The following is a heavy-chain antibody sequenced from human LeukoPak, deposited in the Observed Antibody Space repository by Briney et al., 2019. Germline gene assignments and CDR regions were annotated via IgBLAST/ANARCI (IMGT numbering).Heavy chain of an antibody. CDR2: ISGSGGST. CDR1: GFTFSNYA. D-gene: IGHD3-22*01. V-gene: IGHV3-23*01. CDR3: AKDPGDDYYDSSGYSYFDY. J-gene: IGHJ4*02. Sequence: GSLRLSCAASGFTFSNYAMGWVRQAPGKGLGWVSAISGSGGSTYYADSVKGRFTISRDNSKNTLYLQMNSLRAEDTAVYYCAKDPGDDYYDSSGYSYFDYWGQGTLVTVSS.